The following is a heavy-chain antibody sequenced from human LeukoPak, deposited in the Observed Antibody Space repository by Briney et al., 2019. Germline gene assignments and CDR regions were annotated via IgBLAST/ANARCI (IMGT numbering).Heavy chain of an antibody. CDR1: GGSFSGYY. V-gene: IGHV4-34*01. CDR2: INHSGST. CDR3: ARGGWFIAAASLDY. J-gene: IGHJ4*02. Sequence: SETLSLTCAVYGGSFSGYYWSWLRQPPGKGLEWIGEINHSGSTNYNPSLKSRVTISVDTSKNQFSLKLSSVTAADTAVYYCARGGWFIAAASLDYWGQGTLVTVSS. D-gene: IGHD6-13*01.